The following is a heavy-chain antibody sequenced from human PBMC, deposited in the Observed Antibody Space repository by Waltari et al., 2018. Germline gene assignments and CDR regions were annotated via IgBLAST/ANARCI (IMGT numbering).Heavy chain of an antibody. CDR2: YVPEDGET. CDR1: GYTLPESP. CDR3: ATDHYRQSGYDS. J-gene: IGHJ5*02. V-gene: IGHV1-24*01. D-gene: IGHD5-12*01. Sequence: QVQLVQSGAEVKKPGASVKVSCKVSGYTLPESPMHWVRQAPGKGLEWRGGYVPEDGETIYAQSFQGRVAMTEDSSTDTAYMELTSLTSEDTAVYYCATDHYRQSGYDSWGQGTLVTVSS.